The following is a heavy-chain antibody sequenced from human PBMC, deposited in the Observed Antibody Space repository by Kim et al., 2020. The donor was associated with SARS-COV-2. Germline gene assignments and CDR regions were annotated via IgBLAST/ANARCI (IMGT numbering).Heavy chain of an antibody. CDR1: GYTFTSYY. CDR3: AREERYCSGGSCYDHYYYYGMDV. J-gene: IGHJ6*02. D-gene: IGHD2-15*01. CDR2: INPSGGST. V-gene: IGHV1-46*01. Sequence: ASVKVSCKASGYTFTSYYMHWVRQAPGQGLEWMGIINPSGGSTSYAQKFQGRVTMTRDTSTSTVYMELSSLRSEDTAVYYCAREERYCSGGSCYDHYYYYGMDVWGQGTTVTVSS.